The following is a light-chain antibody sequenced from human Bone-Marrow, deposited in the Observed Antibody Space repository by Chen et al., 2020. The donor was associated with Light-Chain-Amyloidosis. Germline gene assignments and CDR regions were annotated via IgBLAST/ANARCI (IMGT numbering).Light chain of an antibody. V-gene: IGLV7-46*01. CDR2: DTN. CDR1: TGAVTSGHF. CDR3: LLSYNTTGV. J-gene: IGLJ3*02. Sequence: QAVVTQEPSLTVSPGGTVTLTCDSSTGAVTSGHFPYWFQHKPGQAPRTLIYDTNNKHSWTPARFSGSLLGGKAALTLSGAQPEDEAQYYCLLSYNTTGVFGGGTTLTVL.